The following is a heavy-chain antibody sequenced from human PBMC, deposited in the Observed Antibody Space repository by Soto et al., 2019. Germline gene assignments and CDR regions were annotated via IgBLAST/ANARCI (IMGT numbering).Heavy chain of an antibody. CDR3: ARGHCTNGVCYPSPDFAYYGMDV. Sequence: QVQLVQSGAEVKKPGSSVKVSCKASGGTFSSYAISWVRQAPGHGLEWMGGLIPIFGTANYAQKFQGRVTITADESTSTAYMELSSLRSEDTAVYYCARGHCTNGVCYPSPDFAYYGMDVWGQGTTVTVSS. J-gene: IGHJ6*02. CDR2: LIPIFGTA. CDR1: GGTFSSYA. D-gene: IGHD2-8*01. V-gene: IGHV1-69*01.